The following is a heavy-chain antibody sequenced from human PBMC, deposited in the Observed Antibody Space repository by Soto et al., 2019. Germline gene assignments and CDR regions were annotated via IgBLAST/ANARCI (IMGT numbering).Heavy chain of an antibody. J-gene: IGHJ5*02. CDR1: GGSFSGYY. CDR3: ARGLFVVVTDNWFDP. V-gene: IGHV4-34*01. Sequence: QVQLQQWGAGLLKPSETLSLTCAVYGGSFSGYYWSWIRQPPGKGLEWIGEINHSGSTNYNPSLKSRVTISVDTSKNQFSLKLSSVTAADTAVYYCARGLFVVVTDNWFDPWGQGTLVTVSS. CDR2: INHSGST. D-gene: IGHD2-21*02.